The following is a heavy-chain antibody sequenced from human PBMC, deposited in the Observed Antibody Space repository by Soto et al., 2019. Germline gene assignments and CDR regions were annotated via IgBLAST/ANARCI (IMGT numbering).Heavy chain of an antibody. CDR3: ARQYRVVVVAATFGGIFDL. Sequence: SETLSLTCTVSGGSISSSSYYWGWIRQPPGKGLEWIGSIYYSGSTYYNPSLKSRVTISVDTSKNQFSLKLSSVTAADTAVYYCARQYRVVVVAATFGGIFDLWGRGTLVTVSS. CDR1: GGSISSSSYY. D-gene: IGHD2-15*01. V-gene: IGHV4-39*01. CDR2: IYYSGST. J-gene: IGHJ2*01.